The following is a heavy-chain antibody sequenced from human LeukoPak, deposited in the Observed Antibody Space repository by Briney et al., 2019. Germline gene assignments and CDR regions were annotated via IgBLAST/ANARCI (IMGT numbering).Heavy chain of an antibody. CDR1: GFTFSSYW. D-gene: IGHD3-22*01. V-gene: IGHV3-7*04. CDR2: IKQDGSEK. Sequence: PGGSLRLSCAASGFTFSSYWMSWVRQAPGKGLEWVANIKQDGSEKYYVDSVKGRFTISRDNAKNSLYLQVNSLRAEDTAVYYCARVYYYDSSGYSYYFDYWGQGTLVTVSS. CDR3: ARVYYYDSSGYSYYFDY. J-gene: IGHJ4*02.